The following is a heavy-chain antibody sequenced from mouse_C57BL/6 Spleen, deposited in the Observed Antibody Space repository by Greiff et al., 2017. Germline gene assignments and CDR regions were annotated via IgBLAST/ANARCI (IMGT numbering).Heavy chain of an antibody. J-gene: IGHJ3*01. CDR3: ARAELTGPMRFAY. CDR1: GYTFTSYW. V-gene: IGHV1-64*01. Sequence: VQLQQPGAELVKPGASVKLSCKASGYTFTSYWMHWVKLRPGHGLEWIGMIHPNRGSTNYNEKFKSKATLTVDESSSTAYMQLRSLTSEDSAVYYCARAELTGPMRFAYWGQGTLVTVSA. CDR2: IHPNRGST. D-gene: IGHD4-1*01.